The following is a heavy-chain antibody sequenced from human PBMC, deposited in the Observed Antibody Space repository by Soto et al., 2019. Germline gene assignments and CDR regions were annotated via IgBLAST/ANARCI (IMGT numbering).Heavy chain of an antibody. Sequence: LRLSCAASGFTFRSYAMSWVRQAPGKGLEWVSAISGSGGSTYYADSVKGRFTISRDNSKNTLYLQMNSLRAEDTAVYYCAKFSGYSYGSSAYFDYWGQGTLVTVSS. J-gene: IGHJ4*02. D-gene: IGHD5-18*01. CDR3: AKFSGYSYGSSAYFDY. CDR1: GFTFRSYA. CDR2: ISGSGGST. V-gene: IGHV3-23*01.